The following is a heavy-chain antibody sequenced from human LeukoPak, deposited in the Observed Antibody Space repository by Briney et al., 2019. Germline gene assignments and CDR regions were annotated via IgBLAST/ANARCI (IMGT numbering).Heavy chain of an antibody. V-gene: IGHV3-48*01. CDR3: ARHIVRPTMLIEY. Sequence: GGSLRLSCAASGFTFSSYSMNWVRQAPGKGLEWVSYISSSSSTIYYADSVKGRFTISRDNAKNSLFLQMNSLRAEDTAVYYCARHIVRPTMLIEYWGQGILVTVSS. J-gene: IGHJ4*02. CDR2: ISSSSSTI. CDR1: GFTFSSYS. D-gene: IGHD2-21*01.